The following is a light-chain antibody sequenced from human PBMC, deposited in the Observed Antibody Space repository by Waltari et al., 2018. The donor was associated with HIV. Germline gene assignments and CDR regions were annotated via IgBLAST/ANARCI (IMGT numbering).Light chain of an antibody. Sequence: DIVMTQSPLSLSVTPGEAVSISCRSNQSLLHSNGYNYLDWYLQRPGQSPQLLIYLGSNRASGVPDRFRGSGSGTDFTLKISRVQAEDVGAYYCMQALHTPIFTFGPGTKVDIK. J-gene: IGKJ3*01. CDR2: LGS. CDR3: MQALHTPIFT. CDR1: QSLLHSNGYNY. V-gene: IGKV2-28*01.